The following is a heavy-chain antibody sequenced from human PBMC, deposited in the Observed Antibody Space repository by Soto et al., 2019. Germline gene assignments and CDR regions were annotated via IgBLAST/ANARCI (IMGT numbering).Heavy chain of an antibody. J-gene: IGHJ4*02. CDR3: ARDNGREQYYDSSGYWYYFDY. V-gene: IGHV4-59*12. CDR1: GDSISDYY. D-gene: IGHD3-22*01. CDR2: VSDSGST. Sequence: SETLSLTCTVSGDSISDYYWSWIRQPPGKGLEWIGYVSDSGSTHYNPSLRSRVTISVDTSKNQSSLKLSSVTAADTAVYYCARDNGREQYYDSSGYWYYFDYWGQGTLVTVS.